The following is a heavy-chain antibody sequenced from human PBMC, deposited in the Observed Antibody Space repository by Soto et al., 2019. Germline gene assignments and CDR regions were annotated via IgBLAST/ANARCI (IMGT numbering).Heavy chain of an antibody. J-gene: IGHJ6*02. V-gene: IGHV4-30-2*01. CDR2: IYHSGST. D-gene: IGHD3-10*01. CDR1: GGSISGGAFS. Sequence: QLQLQESGSGLVKPSQTLSLTCAVSGGSISGGAFSWSWIRQPPGKGLEWIGYIYHSGSTYYNPSLKGRVTISVDRSKNQFSLKLSSVTAADTAVYYCARGGYYGSDISLGRYYYYGMDVWGQGTTVTVSS. CDR3: ARGGYYGSDISLGRYYYYGMDV.